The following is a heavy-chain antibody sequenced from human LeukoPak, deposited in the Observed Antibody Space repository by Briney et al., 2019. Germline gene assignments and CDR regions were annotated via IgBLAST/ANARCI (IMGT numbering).Heavy chain of an antibody. J-gene: IGHJ3*02. V-gene: IGHV4-59*01. CDR1: GGSISSYY. CDR2: IYYSGST. D-gene: IGHD7-27*01. CDR3: ARVRQDWGSSDAFDS. Sequence: SETLSLTCTVSGGSISSYYWSWIRQPPGKGLEWIGYIYYSGSTNYNPSLKSRVTISIDTSKNQFSLKLSSVTAADPAVYYCARVRQDWGSSDAFDSWGQGTMVTVSS.